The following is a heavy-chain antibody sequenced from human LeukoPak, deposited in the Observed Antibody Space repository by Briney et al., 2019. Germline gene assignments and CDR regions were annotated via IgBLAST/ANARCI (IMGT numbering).Heavy chain of an antibody. V-gene: IGHV3-66*01. CDR3: ARVRPLYCSGGSCYFDP. D-gene: IGHD2-15*01. Sequence: GGSLRLSCAASGFTVSSNYMSWVRQAPGKGLEWVSVIYSGGSTYYADSVKGRFTISRDNSKSTLYLQMNSLRAEDTAVYYCARVRPLYCSGGSCYFDPWGQGTLVTVSS. CDR1: GFTVSSNY. CDR2: IYSGGST. J-gene: IGHJ5*02.